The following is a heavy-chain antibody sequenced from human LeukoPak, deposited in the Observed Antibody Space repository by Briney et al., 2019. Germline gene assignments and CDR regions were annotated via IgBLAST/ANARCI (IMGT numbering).Heavy chain of an antibody. CDR2: ISGSGGST. CDR1: GFTFSSYA. CDR3: AKDSAYYDILTGYTALGY. V-gene: IGHV3-23*01. D-gene: IGHD3-9*01. J-gene: IGHJ4*02. Sequence: GGSLRLSCAASGFTFSSYAMSWVRQAPGKGLEWVSAISGSGGSTYYADSVKGRFTISRDNSKNTLYLQMNSLSAEDTAVYYCAKDSAYYDILTGYTALGYWGQGTLVTVSS.